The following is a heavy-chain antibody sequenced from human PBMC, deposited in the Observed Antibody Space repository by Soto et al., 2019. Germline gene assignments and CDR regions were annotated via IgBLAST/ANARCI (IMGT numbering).Heavy chain of an antibody. CDR3: AKAPGSALGYYYMDV. D-gene: IGHD2-15*01. V-gene: IGHV3-9*01. CDR2: VSWDGNSV. J-gene: IGHJ6*03. Sequence: PGGSLRLSCAGSGFTFDDYAMHWVRLAPGKGLEWVSGVSWDGNSVRYADSVKGRFTISRDNAKNSLYLQLNSLRPEDTALYYCAKAPGSALGYYYMDVWGKGTTVTVSS. CDR1: GFTFDDYA.